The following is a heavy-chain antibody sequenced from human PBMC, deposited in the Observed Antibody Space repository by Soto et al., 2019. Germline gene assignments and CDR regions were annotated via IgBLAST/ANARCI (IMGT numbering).Heavy chain of an antibody. J-gene: IGHJ6*02. V-gene: IGHV3-23*01. CDR1: GFTFSSYA. CDR2: ISGSGGST. CDR3: AKDIADNYYYYGMDG. Sequence: PGGSLRLSCAASGFTFSSYAMSWVRQAPGKGLEWVSAISGSGGSTYYADSVKGRFTISRDNSKNTLYLQMNSLRAEDTAVYYCAKDIADNYYYYGMDGWGQGTTVTVSS. D-gene: IGHD6-13*01.